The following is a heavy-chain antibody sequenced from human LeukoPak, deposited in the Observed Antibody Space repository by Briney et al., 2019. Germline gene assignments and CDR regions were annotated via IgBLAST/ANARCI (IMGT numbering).Heavy chain of an antibody. D-gene: IGHD3-10*01. J-gene: IGHJ6*02. Sequence: GGSLRLSCAASEFTFSDHQMNWIRQAPGKGLEWVSYISSSGTVIYYADSVKGRFTISRDNAKNSLYLQMNSLRAEDTAVYYCARGRYYYGSWYMDVWGQGTTVTVSS. CDR2: ISSSGTVI. V-gene: IGHV3-11*01. CDR1: EFTFSDHQ. CDR3: ARGRYYYGSWYMDV.